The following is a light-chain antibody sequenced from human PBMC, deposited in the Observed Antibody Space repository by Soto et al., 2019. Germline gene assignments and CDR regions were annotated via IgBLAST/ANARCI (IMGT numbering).Light chain of an antibody. Sequence: ETVMTQSPATLSASPGERVTLSCRASQSVSGHFAWYQQKPGQAPRLIISGASTRATGIPARFSGSGSGTEFTFTISSLQSEDVAVYYCHQYHYWWTFGQGTKVDI. J-gene: IGKJ1*01. CDR2: GAS. CDR1: QSVSGH. V-gene: IGKV3-15*01. CDR3: HQYHYWWT.